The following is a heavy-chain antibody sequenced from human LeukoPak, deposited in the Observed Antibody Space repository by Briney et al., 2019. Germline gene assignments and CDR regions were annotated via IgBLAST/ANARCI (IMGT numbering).Heavy chain of an antibody. D-gene: IGHD7-27*01. CDR3: ARELGVFDY. J-gene: IGHJ4*02. Sequence: SETLSLTCTVSGGSISSYYWSWIRQPPGKGLEWIGYIYTSGSTNYNPSLKSRVTMSVDTSKNQFSLKLSSVTAADTAVYYCARELGVFDYWGQGTLVTVSS. CDR2: IYTSGST. V-gene: IGHV4-4*09. CDR1: GGSISSYY.